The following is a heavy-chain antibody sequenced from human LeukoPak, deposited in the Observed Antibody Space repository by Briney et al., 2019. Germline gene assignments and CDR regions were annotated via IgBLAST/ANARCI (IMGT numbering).Heavy chain of an antibody. CDR3: ASGSGYIFDC. J-gene: IGHJ4*02. D-gene: IGHD3-22*01. CDR1: GFTFSSNG. Sequence: SGGSLRLSCAASGFTFSSNGMHWVRQAPGKGLEWVAVISYDGSNKHYADSVKGRFTISRDNSKNTLYLQMNSLRAEDTAVYYCASGSGYIFDCWGQGTLVTVSS. CDR2: ISYDGSNK. V-gene: IGHV3-30*03.